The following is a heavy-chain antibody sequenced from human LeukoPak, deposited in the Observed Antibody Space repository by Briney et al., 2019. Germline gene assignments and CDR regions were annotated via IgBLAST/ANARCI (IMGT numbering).Heavy chain of an antibody. V-gene: IGHV3-9*01. Sequence: PGRSLRLSCAASGFAFYDYAMHWVRQAPGKGLEWVSSISWNSGSIHYADSVKGRFTISRDNAKYSLYLQMNSLRGEDTALYYCAKSGTSGWSHSYYAMDVWGQGTTVTVSS. D-gene: IGHD6-19*01. J-gene: IGHJ6*02. CDR1: GFAFYDYA. CDR2: ISWNSGSI. CDR3: AKSGTSGWSHSYYAMDV.